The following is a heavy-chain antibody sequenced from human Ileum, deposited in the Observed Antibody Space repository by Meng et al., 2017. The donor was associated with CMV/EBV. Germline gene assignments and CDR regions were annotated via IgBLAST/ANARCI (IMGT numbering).Heavy chain of an antibody. CDR3: ARGTYARMDL. CDR1: GFTFSSYS. CDR2: ISSSSSFI. Sequence: GESLKISCAASGFTFSSYSMNWVRQAPGKGLEWVSSISSSSSFIYYADSVKGRFTISRDNANNSLYLQMNSLRAEDTAMYYCARGTYARMDLWGQGTTVTVSS. J-gene: IGHJ6*02. V-gene: IGHV3-21*01.